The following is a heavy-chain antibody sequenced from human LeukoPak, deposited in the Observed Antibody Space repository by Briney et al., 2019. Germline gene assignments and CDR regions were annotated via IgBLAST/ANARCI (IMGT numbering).Heavy chain of an antibody. Sequence: PGGSLRLSCAASGFTFSSYWMTWLRQAPGKGLEWVANIKQDGSEDYYVDSVKGRFTISRDNAQNSLYLQMSTLRDEDTAVYYCARGGTPRVRVAINWFDPWGQGTLVTVAS. V-gene: IGHV3-7*03. D-gene: IGHD2-15*01. CDR2: IKQDGSED. CDR1: GFTFSSYW. CDR3: ARGGTPRVRVAINWFDP. J-gene: IGHJ5*02.